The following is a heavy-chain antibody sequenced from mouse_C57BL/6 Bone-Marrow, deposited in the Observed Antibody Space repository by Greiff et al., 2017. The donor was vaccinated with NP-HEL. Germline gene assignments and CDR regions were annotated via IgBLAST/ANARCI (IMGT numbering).Heavy chain of an antibody. J-gene: IGHJ3*01. V-gene: IGHV1-50*01. D-gene: IGHD2-1*01. CDR3: ARVTSWFAY. CDR1: GYTFTSYW. Sequence: QVQLKQPGAELVKPGASVKLSCKASGYTFTSYWMQWVKQRPGQGLEWIGEIDPSDSYTNYNQKFKGKATLTVDTSSSTAYMQLSSLTSEDSAVYYCARVTSWFAYWGQGTLVTVSA. CDR2: IDPSDSYT.